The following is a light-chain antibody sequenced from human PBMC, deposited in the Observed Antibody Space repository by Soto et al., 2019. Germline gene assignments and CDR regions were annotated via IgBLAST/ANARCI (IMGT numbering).Light chain of an antibody. J-gene: IGKJ5*01. V-gene: IGKV1-13*02. CDR2: DAS. CDR3: QQFNSYGT. CDR1: QGISSA. Sequence: AIQLTQSASSLSASVGDRVTITCRASQGISSALAWYQQKPGKAPKLLIYDASSLESGVPSRFSGSGSGTDFTLTISSLQPEDFATYYCQQFNSYGTFGQGTRLEIK.